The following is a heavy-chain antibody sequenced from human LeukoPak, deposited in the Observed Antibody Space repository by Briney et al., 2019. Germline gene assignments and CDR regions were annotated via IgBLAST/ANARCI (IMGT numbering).Heavy chain of an antibody. D-gene: IGHD5-12*01. V-gene: IGHV4-59*01. CDR2: IYYSGST. CDR1: GGSISSYY. Sequence: SETLSLTCTVSGGSISSYYWSWIRQPPGKGLEWIGYIYYSGSTNYNPSLKSRVTISVDTSKNQFSLKLSSVTAADTAVYYCARVEWLRHSGFYYFDYWGQGTLVTVSS. CDR3: ARVEWLRHSGFYYFDY. J-gene: IGHJ4*02.